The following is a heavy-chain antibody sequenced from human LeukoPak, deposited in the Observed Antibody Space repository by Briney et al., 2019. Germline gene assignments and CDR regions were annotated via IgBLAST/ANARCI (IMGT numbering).Heavy chain of an antibody. J-gene: IGHJ4*02. CDR3: TRVRLIDC. CDR1: GFTVGDYA. V-gene: IGHV3-49*04. Sequence: GGSLRLSCTAAGFTVGDYAMGWVRQAPGKGLEWVEFIRSKAYSGTTGSAASVKDRFTMSRNDSKSIANLEMNRLRTEDQAVYYCTRVRLIDCWGQGTLVSVSS. CDR2: IRSKAYSGTT. D-gene: IGHD2-21*01.